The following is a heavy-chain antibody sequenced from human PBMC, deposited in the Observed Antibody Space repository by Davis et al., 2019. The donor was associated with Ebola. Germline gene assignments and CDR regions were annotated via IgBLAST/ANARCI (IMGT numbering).Heavy chain of an antibody. J-gene: IGHJ4*02. CDR3: SRGGAVKFDY. CDR2: IKQDGSEI. CDR1: GFTFSSYW. D-gene: IGHD4-17*01. Sequence: GGSLRLSCAVSGFTFSSYWMSWVRQAPGKGLEWLANIKQDGSEIHYVDSVKGRFTIPRDNTKNSLYLLMNSLRDEDTALYYCSRGGAVKFDYWGQGTLVTVSS. V-gene: IGHV3-7*01.